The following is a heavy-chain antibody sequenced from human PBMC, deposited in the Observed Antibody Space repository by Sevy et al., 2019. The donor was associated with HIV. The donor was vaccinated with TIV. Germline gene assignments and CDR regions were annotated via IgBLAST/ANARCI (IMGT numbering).Heavy chain of an antibody. Sequence: GGSLRLSCSASGFTFSRYAMNWVRQAPGKGLEYVSAISSNGGSTYYADSVKGRFTISRYNSKNRLYLQMSSLRAEDTAVYYCVKEPDYDFWRGDYGMDVWGQGTTVTVSS. CDR2: ISSNGGST. J-gene: IGHJ6*02. V-gene: IGHV3-64D*06. D-gene: IGHD3-3*01. CDR1: GFTFSRYA. CDR3: VKEPDYDFWRGDYGMDV.